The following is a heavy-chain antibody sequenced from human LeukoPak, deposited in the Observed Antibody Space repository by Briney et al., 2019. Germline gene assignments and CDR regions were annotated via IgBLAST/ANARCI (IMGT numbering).Heavy chain of an antibody. D-gene: IGHD6-13*01. CDR1: GFTFSSYA. Sequence: PGGSLRLSCAASGFTFSSYAMSWVRQAPGKGLEWVAVISYDGSNKYYADSVKGRFTISRDNSKNTLYLQMNRLRAEDTAVYYCAKDTSSWYATFDYWGQGTLVTVSS. CDR3: AKDTSSWYATFDY. V-gene: IGHV3-30*18. J-gene: IGHJ4*02. CDR2: ISYDGSNK.